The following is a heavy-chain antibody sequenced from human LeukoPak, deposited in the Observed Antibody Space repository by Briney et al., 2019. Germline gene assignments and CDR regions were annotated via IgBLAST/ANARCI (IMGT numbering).Heavy chain of an antibody. Sequence: GGSLRLSCAASGFTFSSYAMSWVRQARGKGVEWVSAISGSGGSTYYADSVKGRFTISRDNSKNTLYLQMNSLRAEDTAVYYCAKFLFRYFDWSLDYWGQGTLVTVSS. CDR3: AKFLFRYFDWSLDY. D-gene: IGHD3-9*01. CDR1: GFTFSSYA. J-gene: IGHJ4*02. V-gene: IGHV3-23*01. CDR2: ISGSGGST.